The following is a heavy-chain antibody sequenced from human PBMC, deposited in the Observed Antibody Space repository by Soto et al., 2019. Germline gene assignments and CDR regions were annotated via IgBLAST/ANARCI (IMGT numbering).Heavy chain of an antibody. D-gene: IGHD3-22*01. CDR3: ARGYYDSSGSRFDP. CDR1: GFTFSSYG. V-gene: IGHV3-33*01. CDR2: IWYDGSNK. J-gene: IGHJ5*02. Sequence: QVQLVESGGGVVQPGRSLRLSCAASGFTFSSYGMHWVRQAPGKGLEWVAVIWYDGSNKYYADSVKGRFTISRVNSKNTLYLQMNSLRAEDTAVYYCARGYYDSSGSRFDPWGQGTLVTVSS.